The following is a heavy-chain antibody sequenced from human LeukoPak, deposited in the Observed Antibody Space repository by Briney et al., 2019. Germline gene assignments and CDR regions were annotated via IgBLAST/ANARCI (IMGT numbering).Heavy chain of an antibody. V-gene: IGHV3-23*01. Sequence: GGSLRLSCAASGFTFSTYYMSWVRQAPGMGLEWVSTFSFRGSSTYYADSVKGRFTISRDNSKNTLYLQMNSLRAEDSATYYCAKSGDYFDYWGQGILVTVSS. CDR3: AKSGDYFDY. J-gene: IGHJ4*02. CDR2: FSFRGSST. CDR1: GFTFSTYY. D-gene: IGHD3-10*01.